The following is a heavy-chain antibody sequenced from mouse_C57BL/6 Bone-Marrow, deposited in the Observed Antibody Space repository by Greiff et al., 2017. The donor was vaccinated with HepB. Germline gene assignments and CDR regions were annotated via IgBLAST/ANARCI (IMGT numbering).Heavy chain of an antibody. CDR1: GFTFSSYA. CDR3: ARAPLRSPWYFDV. CDR2: ISDGGSYT. Sequence: EVNVVESGGGLVKPGGSLKLSCAASGFTFSSYAMSWVRQTPEKRLEWVATISDGGSYTYYPDNVKGRFTISRDNAKNNLYLQMSHLKSEDTAMYYCARAPLRSPWYFDVWGTGTTVTVSS. J-gene: IGHJ1*03. V-gene: IGHV5-4*03. D-gene: IGHD1-1*01.